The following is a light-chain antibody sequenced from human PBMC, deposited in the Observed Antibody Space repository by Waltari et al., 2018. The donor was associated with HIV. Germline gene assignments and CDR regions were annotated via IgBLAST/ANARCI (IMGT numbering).Light chain of an antibody. V-gene: IGKV3-20*01. Sequence: EIVLTQSPGTLSLSPGERATLSCRASQSVSSGYLAWYQQKPGIPDRFSGSGSGTDFTLTISRLEPEDFAVYYCQQYGNSPPYTFGQGTKLEIK. J-gene: IGKJ2*01. CDR1: QSVSSGY. CDR3: QQYGNSPPYT.